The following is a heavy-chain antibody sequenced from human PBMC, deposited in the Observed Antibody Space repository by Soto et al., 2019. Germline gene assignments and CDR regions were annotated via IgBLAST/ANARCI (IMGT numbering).Heavy chain of an antibody. Sequence: QSLTCSVSGGSISRGAYFWTWIRQFPGKGLEWIAYIYYSGSTYYNPSLKSRVTISVDTSKNQFSLKLSSVTAADTAAYYCARVLYDFWSGQYFQHWGQGTLVTSPQ. CDR2: IYYSGST. D-gene: IGHD3-3*01. CDR1: GGSISRGAYF. V-gene: IGHV4-31*03. CDR3: ARVLYDFWSGQYFQH. J-gene: IGHJ1*01.